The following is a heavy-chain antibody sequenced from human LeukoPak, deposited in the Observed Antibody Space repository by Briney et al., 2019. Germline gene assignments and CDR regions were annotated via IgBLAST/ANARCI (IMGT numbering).Heavy chain of an antibody. CDR2: IKQDGSEK. D-gene: IGHD3-9*01. V-gene: IGHV3-7*01. J-gene: IGHJ6*03. CDR1: GFTFSSYW. CDR3: ARYPAAGPFDWYPYYYYMDV. Sequence: GGSLRLSCAASGFTFSSYWMSWVRQAPGKGLEWVANIKQDGSEKYYVDSVKGRFTISRDNAKNSLYLQMNSLRAEDTAVYYCARYPAAGPFDWYPYYYYMDVWGKGTTVTVSS.